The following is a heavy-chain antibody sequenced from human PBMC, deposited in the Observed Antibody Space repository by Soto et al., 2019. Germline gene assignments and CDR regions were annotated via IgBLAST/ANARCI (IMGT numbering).Heavy chain of an antibody. CDR2: IIPIFGTA. V-gene: IGHV1-69*06. Sequence: GASVKVSCKASGGTFSSYAISWVRQAPGQGLEWMGGIIPIFGTANYAQKFQGRVTITEDTSTDTAYMELSSLRSEDTAVYYCATELITMVRDSGCFDPWGQGTLVTVSS. CDR3: ATELITMVRDSGCFDP. J-gene: IGHJ5*02. CDR1: GGTFSSYA. D-gene: IGHD3-10*01.